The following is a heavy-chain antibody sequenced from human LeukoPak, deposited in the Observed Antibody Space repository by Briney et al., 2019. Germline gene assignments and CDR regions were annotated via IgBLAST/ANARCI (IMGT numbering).Heavy chain of an antibody. CDR1: GESLNSYY. V-gene: IGHV4-34*01. CDR2: IYESGTT. Sequence: PSETLSLTCAVYGESLNSYYWSWVRQPPGEGLEWIGEIYESGTTKYNPSLKSRVAISMVPSKQQFSLRLSSVTAADTAVYYCARDHGYCSGGKCYAEFDYWGQGTLVTVSS. CDR3: ARDHGYCSGGKCYAEFDY. D-gene: IGHD2-15*01. J-gene: IGHJ4*02.